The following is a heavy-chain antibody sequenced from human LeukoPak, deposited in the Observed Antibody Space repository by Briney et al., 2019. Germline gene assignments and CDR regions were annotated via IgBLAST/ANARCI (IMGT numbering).Heavy chain of an antibody. V-gene: IGHV3-43*02. D-gene: IGHD5-12*01. Sequence: GGSLRLSCAASGFTFDDYAMHWVRQAPGKGLEWLSLISGHGYTTYYADSVKGRFTISRDNSENSLYLQMNSLRTEDTALYYCAKVTSTAYDFDAFDIWGQGTVVTVSS. CDR2: ISGHGYTT. CDR3: AKVTSTAYDFDAFDI. CDR1: GFTFDDYA. J-gene: IGHJ3*02.